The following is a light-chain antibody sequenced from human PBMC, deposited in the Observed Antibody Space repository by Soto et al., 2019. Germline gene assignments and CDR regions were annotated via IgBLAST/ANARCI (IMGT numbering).Light chain of an antibody. CDR3: QQYGSAPYT. CDR2: GAS. J-gene: IGKJ2*01. CDR1: QSVSSDY. V-gene: IGKV3-20*01. Sequence: EIVLTQSPGTLSLSPGERATLSCRASQSVSSDYLAWYQQKPGQAPRRLIYGASSRPTDIPDRFSGGGAGTDFTLTISGLEPEDFAVYYCQQYGSAPYTFGQGTKVDI.